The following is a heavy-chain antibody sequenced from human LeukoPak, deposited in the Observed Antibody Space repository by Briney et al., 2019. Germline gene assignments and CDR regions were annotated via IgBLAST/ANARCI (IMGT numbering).Heavy chain of an antibody. J-gene: IGHJ3*02. V-gene: IGHV1-18*01. Sequence: ASVKVSCKASGYTFTSYGISWVRQAPGQGLEWMGWISAYNGNTNYAQKLQGRVTMTTDTSTSTAYMELRSLRSDDTAVYYCAGVTAVADAFDIWGQGTMVTVSS. CDR2: ISAYNGNT. CDR3: AGVTAVADAFDI. D-gene: IGHD6-19*01. CDR1: GYTFTSYG.